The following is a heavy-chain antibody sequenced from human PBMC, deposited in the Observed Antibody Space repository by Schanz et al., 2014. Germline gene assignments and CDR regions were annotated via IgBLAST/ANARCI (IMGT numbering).Heavy chain of an antibody. CDR1: GDTFRRYT. D-gene: IGHD6-6*01. J-gene: IGHJ4*02. CDR2: INPSGVST. CDR3: ARGGAYRSPSPVFYFDY. V-gene: IGHV1-46*01. Sequence: QVQLVQSGAEVKKPGSSVKVSCKASGDTFRRYTINWVRHAPGQGLEWLGIINPSGVSTSSAQEFQGRVTMTRDTSTSTLQMELSSLRSEDTAVYYCARGGAYRSPSPVFYFDYGGQGTLVTVSS.